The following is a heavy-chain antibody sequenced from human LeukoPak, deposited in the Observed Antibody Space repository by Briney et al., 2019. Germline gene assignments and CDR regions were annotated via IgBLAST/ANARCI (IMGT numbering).Heavy chain of an antibody. V-gene: IGHV1-2*02. CDR3: ARVRGLWFGDSDY. D-gene: IGHD3-10*01. CDR1: GYTFTSYY. J-gene: IGHJ4*02. Sequence: ASVKVSCKASGYTFTSYYMHWVRQAPGQGLEWMGWINPNSGGTNYAQKFQGRVTMTRDTSISTAYMELSRLRSDDTAVYYCARVRGLWFGDSDYWGQGTLVTVSS. CDR2: INPNSGGT.